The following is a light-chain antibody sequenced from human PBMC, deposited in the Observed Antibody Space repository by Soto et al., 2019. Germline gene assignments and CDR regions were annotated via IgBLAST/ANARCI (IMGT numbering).Light chain of an antibody. CDR3: QQYKNWPL. Sequence: MMMTQSPATLSVSPGERVILSCRTSHSVNSHVAWYQQKPGQAPRLLLYGASTRATGIPVRFSGSGFGTEFTLTISSLQSEDFAVYYCQQYKNWPLFGQGTRLEI. V-gene: IGKV3-15*01. CDR1: HSVNSH. J-gene: IGKJ5*01. CDR2: GAS.